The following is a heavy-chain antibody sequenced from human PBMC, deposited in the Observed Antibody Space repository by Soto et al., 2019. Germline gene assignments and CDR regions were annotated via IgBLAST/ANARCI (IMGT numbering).Heavy chain of an antibody. CDR1: GVSITTNGYS. V-gene: IGHV4-30-2*01. CDR3: ATYTAFAKYYFDY. Sequence: TLSLTCAVSGVSITTNGYSWSWIRQPPGKGLEWIGYIYPSGTILYNPSLNSRVTISADTSSNQFSLKLTSVTAADTAVYFCATYTAFAKYYFDYWGRGTLVTVSS. J-gene: IGHJ4*02. D-gene: IGHD3-16*01. CDR2: IYPSGTI.